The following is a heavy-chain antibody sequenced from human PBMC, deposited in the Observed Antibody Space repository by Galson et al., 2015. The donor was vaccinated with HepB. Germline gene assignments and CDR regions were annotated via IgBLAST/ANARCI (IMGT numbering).Heavy chain of an antibody. CDR2: IYYSGST. CDR1: GGSISSYY. Sequence: TLSLTCTVSGGSISSYYWSWIRQPPGKGLEWIGYIYYSGSTNYNPSLKSRVTISVDTSKNQFSLKLSSVTAADTAVYYCARPYYDFWKHTPYYMDVWGKGTTVTVSS. V-gene: IGHV4-59*08. J-gene: IGHJ6*03. D-gene: IGHD3-3*01. CDR3: ARPYYDFWKHTPYYMDV.